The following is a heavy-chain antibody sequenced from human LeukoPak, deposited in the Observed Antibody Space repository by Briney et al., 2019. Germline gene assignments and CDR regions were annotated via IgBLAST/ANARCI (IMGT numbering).Heavy chain of an antibody. D-gene: IGHD6-13*01. J-gene: IGHJ5*02. CDR1: GFTFDDYA. CDR3: AKDGSSSWWGDWFDP. V-gene: IGHV3-9*01. Sequence: PGGSLRLSCAASGFTFDDYAMHWVRQAPGKGLEWVSGISWNSGSIGYADSVKGRFTISRDNAKNSLYLQMNSLRAEDTALYYCAKDGSSSWWGDWFDPWGQGTLVTVSS. CDR2: ISWNSGSI.